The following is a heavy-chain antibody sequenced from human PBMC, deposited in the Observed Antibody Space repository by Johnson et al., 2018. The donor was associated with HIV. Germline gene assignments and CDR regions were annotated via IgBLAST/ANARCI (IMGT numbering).Heavy chain of an antibody. J-gene: IGHJ3*01. Sequence: VQLVESGGGLVKPGGSLRLSCAASGFTFSDNYMSWIRQAPGKGLEWVAFIRSNGNNKEYADSVKGRFTISRDNSKNTLYLQLGSLRGEDMAVYYCARRQYCSTWQVAFDVWGRGTMVTVSS. CDR3: ARRQYCSTWQVAFDV. V-gene: IGHV3-30*02. CDR2: IRSNGNNK. CDR1: GFTFSDNY. D-gene: IGHD6-13*01.